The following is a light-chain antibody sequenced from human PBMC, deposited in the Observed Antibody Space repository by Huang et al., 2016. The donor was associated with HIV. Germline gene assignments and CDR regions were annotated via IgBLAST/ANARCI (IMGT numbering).Light chain of an antibody. CDR3: QQYDDWPYT. CDR2: GAS. J-gene: IGKJ2*01. Sequence: EVVMTQSPVTLSVSPGERATLSCRASQSVSSNLAWYQQKPGQAPRLLSYGASTRATGIPATFSGSGSGTEFTLTITSLQSEDFAVYFCQQYDDWPYTFGQGTKLEIK. CDR1: QSVSSN. V-gene: IGKV3-15*01.